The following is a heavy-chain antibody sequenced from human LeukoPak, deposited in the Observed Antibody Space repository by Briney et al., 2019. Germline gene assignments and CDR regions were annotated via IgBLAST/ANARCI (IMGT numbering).Heavy chain of an antibody. CDR1: GFTFSSYW. V-gene: IGHV3-7*01. Sequence: PGGPLRLSCAASGFTFSSYWMSWVRQAPGKGLEWVANIKQDGSEKYYVDSVKGRFTIFRDNAKNSLYLQMNSLRAEDTAVYYCAREARRGYCSGGSCSDVAFDIWGQGTMVTVSS. J-gene: IGHJ3*02. D-gene: IGHD2-15*01. CDR2: IKQDGSEK. CDR3: AREARRGYCSGGSCSDVAFDI.